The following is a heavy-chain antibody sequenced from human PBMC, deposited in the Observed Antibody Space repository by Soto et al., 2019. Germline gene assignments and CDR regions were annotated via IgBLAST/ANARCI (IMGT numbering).Heavy chain of an antibody. J-gene: IGHJ4*02. V-gene: IGHV3-23*01. D-gene: IGHD6-19*01. CDR1: GFSFSSYS. CDR2: ISGSGSST. Sequence: GGPLRLSCAASGFSFSSYSMNWVRQAPGKGLEWVSGISGSGSSTYYADSVKGRFTISRDNSKDTLYLQLNSLRAEDAAIYYCAKDRKSGSGWYWDYWGQGTLVTVSS. CDR3: AKDRKSGSGWYWDY.